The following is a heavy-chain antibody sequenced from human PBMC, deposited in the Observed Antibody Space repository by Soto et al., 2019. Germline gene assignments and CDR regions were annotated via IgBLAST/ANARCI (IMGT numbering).Heavy chain of an antibody. V-gene: IGHV3-30-3*01. CDR2: ISYDGSNK. CDR3: ARGMLAAAGTNDY. Sequence: QVQLVESGGGVVQPGRSLRLSCAASGFTFSSYAMHWVRQAPGKGLEWVAVISYDGSNKYYADSVKGRITISRDNSKNRLYLQMNSLRAEDTAVYYCARGMLAAAGTNDYWGQGTLVTVSS. J-gene: IGHJ4*02. CDR1: GFTFSSYA. D-gene: IGHD6-13*01.